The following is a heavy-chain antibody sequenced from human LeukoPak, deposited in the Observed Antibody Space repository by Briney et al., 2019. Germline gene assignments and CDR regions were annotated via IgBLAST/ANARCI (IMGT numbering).Heavy chain of an antibody. CDR1: GFTFNIYS. D-gene: IGHD1-1*01. J-gene: IGHJ6*03. CDR2: ISDSGSFI. V-gene: IGHV3-21*01. CDR3: ARDRNNWSEGYYYYYMDV. Sequence: GGSLRLSCAASGFTFNIYSMNWVRQAPGQGLEWVSSISDSGSFIYDADSVKGRFTISRDNAKNSVYLQMNSQRAEDTAVYYCARDRNNWSEGYYYYYMDVWGQGTTVTVSS.